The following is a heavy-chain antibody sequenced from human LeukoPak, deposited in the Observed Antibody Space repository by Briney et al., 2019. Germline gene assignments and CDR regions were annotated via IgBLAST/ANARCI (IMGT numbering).Heavy chain of an antibody. CDR2: IFHTGST. D-gene: IGHD6-19*01. V-gene: IGHV4-4*02. J-gene: IGHJ4*02. CDR3: ARGFSPTIAVLFDY. CDR1: GDSISNSNW. Sequence: PSGTLSLTCAVSGDSISNSNWWSWVRQPPGKGLEWIGYIFHTGSTNYNPSLKSRVTISVDKSKNQFSLRLISVTAADTAAYYCARGFSPTIAVLFDYWGQGTLVTVSS.